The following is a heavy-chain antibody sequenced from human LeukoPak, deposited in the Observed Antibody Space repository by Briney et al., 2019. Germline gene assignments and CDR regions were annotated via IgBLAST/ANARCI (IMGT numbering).Heavy chain of an antibody. Sequence: GGSLRLSCAASGFTLSSYAMSWVRQAPGKGLEWVSAISGSGGSTYYADSVKGRFTISRDNSKNTLYLQMNSLKTEDTAVYYCTRHLDIVATSHLNWFDPWGQGTLVTVSS. CDR2: ISGSGGST. V-gene: IGHV3-23*01. CDR1: GFTLSSYA. CDR3: TRHLDIVATSHLNWFDP. D-gene: IGHD5-12*01. J-gene: IGHJ5*02.